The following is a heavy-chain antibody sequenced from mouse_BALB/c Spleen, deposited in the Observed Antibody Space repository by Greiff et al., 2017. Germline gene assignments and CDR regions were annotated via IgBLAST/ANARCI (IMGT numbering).Heavy chain of an antibody. Sequence: VQLQQSGAELVRPGTSVKVSCKASGYAFTNYLIEWVKQRPGQGLEWIGVINPGSGGTNYNEKFKGKATLTADKSSSTAYMQLSSLTSDDSAVYFCARSKGAMDYWGQGTSVTVSS. V-gene: IGHV1-54*01. CDR3: ARSKGAMDY. CDR2: INPGSGGT. CDR1: GYAFTNYL. J-gene: IGHJ4*01.